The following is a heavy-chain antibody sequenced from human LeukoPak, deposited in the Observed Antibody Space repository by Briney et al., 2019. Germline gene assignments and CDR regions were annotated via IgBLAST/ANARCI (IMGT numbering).Heavy chain of an antibody. Sequence: SETLSLTCTVSGGSISSYYWSWIRQPPGKGLEWIGYIYYSGSTNYNPSLKSRVTISVDTSKNQFSLKLSSVTAADTAVYYCARPEDSSGYYYYFDYWGQGTLVTVSS. J-gene: IGHJ4*02. CDR1: GGSISSYY. D-gene: IGHD3-22*01. CDR2: IYYSGST. V-gene: IGHV4-59*08. CDR3: ARPEDSSGYYYYFDY.